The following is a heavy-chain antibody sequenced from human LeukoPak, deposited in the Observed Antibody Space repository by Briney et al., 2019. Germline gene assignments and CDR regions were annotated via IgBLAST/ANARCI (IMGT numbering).Heavy chain of an antibody. V-gene: IGHV3-7*01. Sequence: GGSLRLSCAASGFTFSTYWMSWVRQAPGRGLEWVANIRQDGSAKYYLDSVKGRFTISRDNAKNSLYLQMNSLRAEDTAVYSCTRDRQGPKLYEMHVWGQGTTVTVSS. J-gene: IGHJ6*02. CDR3: TRDRQGPKLYEMHV. CDR2: IRQDGSAK. CDR1: GFTFSTYW. D-gene: IGHD3-10*01.